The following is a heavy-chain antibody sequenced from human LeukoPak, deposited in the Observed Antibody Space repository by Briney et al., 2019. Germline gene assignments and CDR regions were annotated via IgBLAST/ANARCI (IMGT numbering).Heavy chain of an antibody. CDR3: ARFYGDYGFDY. CDR2: IYYSGST. CDR1: GGSISSGGYY. D-gene: IGHD4-17*01. Sequence: SQTLSLTCTVSGGSISSGGYYWSWIRQHPGKGLEWIGYIYYSGSTYYNPSLKSLITISVDTSKNQFSLKLSSVTAADTAVYYCARFYGDYGFDYWGQGTLVTVSS. J-gene: IGHJ4*02. V-gene: IGHV4-31*01.